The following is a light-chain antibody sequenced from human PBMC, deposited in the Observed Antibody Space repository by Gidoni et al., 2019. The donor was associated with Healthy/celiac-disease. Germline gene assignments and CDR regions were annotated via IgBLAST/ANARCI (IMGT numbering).Light chain of an antibody. CDR1: QSVSSN. J-gene: IGKJ2*01. V-gene: IGKV3-15*01. Sequence: ELVMTKSPATLSVSPGDRATLSCRASQSVSSNLAWYQQKPGQAPRLPIYGASTRATGIPARFSGIGSGTEFTLTISSLQSEDFAVYYCQQYNNWPYTFGQGTKLEIK. CDR2: GAS. CDR3: QQYNNWPYT.